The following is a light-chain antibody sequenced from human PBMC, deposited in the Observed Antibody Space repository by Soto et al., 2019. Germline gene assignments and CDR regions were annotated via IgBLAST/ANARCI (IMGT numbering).Light chain of an antibody. CDR3: QQSYSTPLYT. Sequence: DIQMTQSPSSLSASVGDRVTITCRASHSISSYLNWYQQKPGRDPKLLIYAASSLQSGDPSRFSGSGSGTDFTLTISSLQPEDFATYYCQQSYSTPLYTFGQGTKVDIK. V-gene: IGKV1-39*01. CDR2: AAS. J-gene: IGKJ2*01. CDR1: HSISSY.